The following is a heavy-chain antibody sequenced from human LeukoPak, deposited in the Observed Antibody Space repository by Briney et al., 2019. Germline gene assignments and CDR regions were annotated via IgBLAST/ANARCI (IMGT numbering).Heavy chain of an antibody. J-gene: IGHJ4*02. CDR2: INDSRST. D-gene: IGHD3-22*01. CDR1: GGSFSDYY. V-gene: IGHV4-34*01. CDR3: ARVQDYDSSGHYLGY. Sequence: SETLSLTCAVYGGSFSDYYWRWIRQPPGKGLEWVGEINDSRSTNYNPSLKSRVTISVDTSKNQFSLKENSVTAADTAVYYCARVQDYDSSGHYLGYWGQGILVTVSS.